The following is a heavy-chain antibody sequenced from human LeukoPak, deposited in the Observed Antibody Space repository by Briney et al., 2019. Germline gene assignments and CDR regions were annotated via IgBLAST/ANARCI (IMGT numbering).Heavy chain of an antibody. CDR1: GGSMSDYY. V-gene: IGHV4-59*08. D-gene: IGHD6-13*01. CDR3: ARHPPPAAAGTFGP. J-gene: IGHJ5*02. Sequence: SETLSLTCTVSGGSMSDYYWSWIRQPPGKGLEWIGYFDDSGSTNYNPSLKSRVTISVDTSKNQFSLKLSSVTAADTAVYFCARHPPPAAAGTFGPWGQGTLVTVSS. CDR2: FDDSGST.